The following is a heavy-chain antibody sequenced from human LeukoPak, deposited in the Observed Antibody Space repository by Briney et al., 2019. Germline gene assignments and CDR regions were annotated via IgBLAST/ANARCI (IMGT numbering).Heavy chain of an antibody. V-gene: IGHV1-2*02. CDR1: GYTFTGYY. J-gene: IGHJ3*02. CDR2: INPNSGGT. D-gene: IGHD3-3*01. Sequence: ASVKVSCKASGYTFTGYYMHWVRQAPGQGLEWMGWINPNSGGTNYAQKFQGRVTMTRDTSISTAYMELSRLRSDDTAVYYCARVEGITIFGVVTRDAFDIWGQGTMVTVSS. CDR3: ARVEGITIFGVVTRDAFDI.